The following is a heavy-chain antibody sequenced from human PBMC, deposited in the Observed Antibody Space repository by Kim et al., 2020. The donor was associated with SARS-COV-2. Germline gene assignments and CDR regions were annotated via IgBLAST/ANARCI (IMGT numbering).Heavy chain of an antibody. CDR2: IYTSGST. D-gene: IGHD3-22*01. Sequence: SETLSLTCTVSGGSISSYYWSWIRQPAGKGLEWIGRIYTSGSTNYNPSLKSRVTMSVDTSKNQFSLKLSSVTAADTAVYYCARDRVHYYYDSSGFDAFDIWGQGTMVTVSS. CDR1: GGSISSYY. J-gene: IGHJ3*02. CDR3: ARDRVHYYYDSSGFDAFDI. V-gene: IGHV4-4*07.